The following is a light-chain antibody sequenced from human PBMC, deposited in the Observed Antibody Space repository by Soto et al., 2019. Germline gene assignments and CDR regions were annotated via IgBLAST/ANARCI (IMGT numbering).Light chain of an antibody. CDR3: QTWGTGTVV. CDR1: SGHSNYA. V-gene: IGLV4-69*01. CDR2: LNSDGSH. J-gene: IGLJ2*01. Sequence: QPVLTQSPSASASLGASVKLTCTLSSGHSNYAIAWHQQQPEKGPRYLMKLNSDGSHSKGDGIPYRFSGSSSGAERYLTISSLQSEDEADYYCQTWGTGTVVFGGGTKVTVL.